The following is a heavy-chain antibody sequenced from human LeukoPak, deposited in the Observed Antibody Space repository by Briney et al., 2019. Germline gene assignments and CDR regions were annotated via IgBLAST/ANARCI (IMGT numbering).Heavy chain of an antibody. Sequence: GGSLRLSCAASGFTFTGFSMNWVRQAPGKGLEWVSSISSSSNYIYDADSVKGRFTISRDNAKNSLYLQMNSLRAEDTAVYYCAKDGKKWQEPLESWGQGTLVIVSS. CDR1: GFTFTGFS. J-gene: IGHJ4*02. CDR2: ISSSSNYI. CDR3: AKDGKKWQEPLES. D-gene: IGHD1-14*01. V-gene: IGHV3-21*01.